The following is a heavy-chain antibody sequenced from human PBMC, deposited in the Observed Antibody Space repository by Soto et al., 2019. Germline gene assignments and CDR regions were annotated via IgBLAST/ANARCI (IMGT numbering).Heavy chain of an antibody. V-gene: IGHV1-18*04. J-gene: IGHJ4*02. CDR3: ARLITGTLYFDY. CDR2: ISAYNGNT. D-gene: IGHD1-20*01. Sequence: ASVKVSCRASGSTFSRYGLSRVRQAPGQGLEWMGWISAYNGNTNYAQKIQGRVTMTTDTSTSTAYMELRSLRSDDTAVYYGARLITGTLYFDYWGQGTLVTVSS. CDR1: GSTFSRYG.